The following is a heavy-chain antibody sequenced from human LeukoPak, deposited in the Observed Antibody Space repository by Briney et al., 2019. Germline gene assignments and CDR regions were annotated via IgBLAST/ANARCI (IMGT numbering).Heavy chain of an antibody. V-gene: IGHV3-23*01. Sequence: GGSLRLSCAASGFTFSSYAMSWVRQSPGKGLEWVSGITNGGGSTYYADSVKGRFAISRDNSKNTLYLLMNSLRAEDTAVYYCAKFYDILTGYFDYWGQGTLVTVSS. CDR1: GFTFSSYA. D-gene: IGHD3-9*01. CDR2: ITNGGGST. J-gene: IGHJ4*02. CDR3: AKFYDILTGYFDY.